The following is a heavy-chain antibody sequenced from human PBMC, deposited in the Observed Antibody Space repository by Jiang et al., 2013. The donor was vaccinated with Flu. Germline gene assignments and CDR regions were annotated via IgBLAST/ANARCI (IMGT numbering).Heavy chain of an antibody. J-gene: IGHJ4*02. CDR3: ARGTQWLIQTY. CDR1: TAYY. CDR2: SNPNSGAT. Sequence: TAYYIHWVRQAPGQGLEWMGWSNPNSGATKYAQKFQGTVTMTRDTSISTAYMDLTSLRSDDTAVYYCARGTQWLIQTYWGQGTLVAVSS. D-gene: IGHD6-19*01. V-gene: IGHV1-2*02.